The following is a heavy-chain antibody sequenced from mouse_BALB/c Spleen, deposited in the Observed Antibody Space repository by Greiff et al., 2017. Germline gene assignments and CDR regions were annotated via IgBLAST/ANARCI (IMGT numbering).Heavy chain of an antibody. D-gene: IGHD1-1*01. J-gene: IGHJ1*01. CDR2: IWSDGST. V-gene: IGHV2-6-2*01. CDR1: GFSLTSYG. CDR3: ARHDSSYWYFDV. Sequence: QVQLKESGPDLVAPSQSLSITCTVSGFSLTSYGVHWVRQPPGKGLEWLVVIWSDGSTTYNSALKSRLSISKDNSKSQVFLKMNSLQTDDTAMYYCARHDSSYWYFDVWGAGTTVTVSS.